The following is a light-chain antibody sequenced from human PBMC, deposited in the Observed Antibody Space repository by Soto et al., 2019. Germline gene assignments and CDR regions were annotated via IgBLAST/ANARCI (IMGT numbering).Light chain of an antibody. CDR2: DAS. CDR1: QSINTW. Sequence: DIQMTQSPSTLSASVGDRVTITCRASQSINTWLAWYQQKPGKAPELLTFDASALESGVPSRFSGSGSGTEFTLTISSLQPDDSATFYCLHYNSYSKTFGQGTKVDIK. V-gene: IGKV1-5*01. J-gene: IGKJ1*01. CDR3: LHYNSYSKT.